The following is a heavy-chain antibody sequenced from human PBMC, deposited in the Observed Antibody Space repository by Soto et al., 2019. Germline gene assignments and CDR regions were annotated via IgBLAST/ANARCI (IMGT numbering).Heavy chain of an antibody. Sequence: QVQLQESGPGLVKPSQTLSLTCTVSGGPINSGDYYWSWIRQPPGKGLEWIGYIYYSGSTYYNPSLKSRVIISVDTSKNQFSLKLTSVTAADTAVYFCARVSRIVNDFDYWGQGTLVTVSS. V-gene: IGHV4-30-4*01. CDR2: IYYSGST. CDR1: GGPINSGDYY. J-gene: IGHJ4*02. D-gene: IGHD1-26*01. CDR3: ARVSRIVNDFDY.